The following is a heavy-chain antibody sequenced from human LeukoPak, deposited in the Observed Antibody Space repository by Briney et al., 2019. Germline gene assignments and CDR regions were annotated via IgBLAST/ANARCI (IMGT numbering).Heavy chain of an antibody. CDR1: GASVNGASVTTYY. Sequence: SETLSLTCTVSGASVNGASVTTYYWSWIRQPPGKGLEWIGYIHYSGSTSYNPSLKSRVTISGDRSKNQFSLNLTSATAADTAVYYCARDQGGNYFNWGQGTLVTVSS. CDR3: ARDQGGNYFN. CDR2: IHYSGST. J-gene: IGHJ4*02. D-gene: IGHD1-7*01. V-gene: IGHV4-61*01.